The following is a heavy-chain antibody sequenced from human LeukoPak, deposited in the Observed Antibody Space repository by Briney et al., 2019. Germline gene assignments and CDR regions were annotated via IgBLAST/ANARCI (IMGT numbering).Heavy chain of an antibody. CDR1: GGSFSGYY. D-gene: IGHD3-3*01. V-gene: IGHV4-34*10. CDR2: VHLDGRT. Sequence: SETLSLTCAVYGGSFSGYYWSWIRQPPGKGLEWIGEVHLDGRTNYNPSLESRLTMSVDVSENQVSLKLTSVTAADTAVYYCAREGGFYRPLDYSGQGTLVTVSS. J-gene: IGHJ4*02. CDR3: AREGGFYRPLDY.